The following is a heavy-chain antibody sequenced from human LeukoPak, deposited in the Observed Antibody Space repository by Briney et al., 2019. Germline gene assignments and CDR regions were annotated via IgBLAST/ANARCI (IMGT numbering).Heavy chain of an antibody. J-gene: IGHJ3*02. Sequence: ASVKVSCKASGYTFTSYGISWVRQAPGQGLEWMGWISAYNGNTNYAQKLQGRVTMTTDTSTNTAYMELRSLRSDDRAVYYCARVEPAADAFDIWGQGTMVTVSS. V-gene: IGHV1-18*01. D-gene: IGHD2-2*01. CDR3: ARVEPAADAFDI. CDR1: GYTFTSYG. CDR2: ISAYNGNT.